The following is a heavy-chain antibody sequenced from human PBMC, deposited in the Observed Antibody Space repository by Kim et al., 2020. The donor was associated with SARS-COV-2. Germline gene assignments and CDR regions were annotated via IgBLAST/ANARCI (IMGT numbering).Heavy chain of an antibody. CDR3: ARLFRGTSILFLGLHQFDY. Sequence: SETLSLTCTVSGGSISSSAYYWGWIRQPPGKGLEWIGSVYYTGSTYYNPSLKSRVTISVDTSKNQFSLKLSSVTAADTAVYYCARLFRGTSILFLGLHQFDYWGQGTLVTVSS. D-gene: IGHD2-2*02. J-gene: IGHJ4*02. V-gene: IGHV4-39*01. CDR2: VYYTGST. CDR1: GGSISSSAYY.